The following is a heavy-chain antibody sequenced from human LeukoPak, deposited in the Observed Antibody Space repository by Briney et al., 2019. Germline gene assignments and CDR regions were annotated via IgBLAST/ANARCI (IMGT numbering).Heavy chain of an antibody. D-gene: IGHD3-3*01. CDR3: ARDGYDFWSGYPFDY. Sequence: PSETLSLTCAVYGGSFSGYYWSWIRQPPGKGLEWIGEINHSGSTNYNPSLKSRVTISVDTSKNQFPLKLSSVTAADTAVYYCARDGYDFWSGYPFDYWGQGTLVTVSS. CDR2: INHSGST. V-gene: IGHV4-34*01. CDR1: GGSFSGYY. J-gene: IGHJ4*02.